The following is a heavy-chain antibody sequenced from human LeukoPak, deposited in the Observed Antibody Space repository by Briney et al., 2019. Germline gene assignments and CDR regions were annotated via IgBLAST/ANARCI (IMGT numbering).Heavy chain of an antibody. V-gene: IGHV3-21*01. CDR1: GFTFSSYS. Sequence: GGSLRLSCAASGFTFSSYSMNWVRQAPGKGLEWVSSISSSRSYIYYADSVKGRFTISRDNAKNSLYLQMNSLRAEDTAVYYCAREAGYSSSWYYFDYWGQGTLVTVSS. CDR2: ISSSRSYI. CDR3: AREAGYSSSWYYFDY. D-gene: IGHD6-13*01. J-gene: IGHJ4*02.